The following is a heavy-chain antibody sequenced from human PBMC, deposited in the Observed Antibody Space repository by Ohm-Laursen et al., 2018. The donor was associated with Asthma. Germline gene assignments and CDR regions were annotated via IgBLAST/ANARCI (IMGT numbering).Heavy chain of an antibody. CDR3: ARRNRDRSGYYYVDY. D-gene: IGHD3-22*01. V-gene: IGHV4-59*08. CDR1: GASFSTYY. J-gene: IGHJ4*02. CDR2: IYSTGST. Sequence: TLSLTCTLSGASFSTYYWGWIRQPPGKGLEWIGYIYSTGSTNYNPSLESRVTISIDTSTNQFSLKLSSVTAADTAVYFCARRNRDRSGYYYVDYWGQGTLVTVSS.